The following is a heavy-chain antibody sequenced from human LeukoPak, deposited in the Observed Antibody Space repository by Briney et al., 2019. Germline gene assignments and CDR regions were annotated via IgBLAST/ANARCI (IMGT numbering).Heavy chain of an antibody. CDR3: AKDRVRSVAGIFDY. CDR1: GFTFSSYA. J-gene: IGHJ4*02. D-gene: IGHD6-19*01. CDR2: ISGSGGST. V-gene: IGHV3-23*01. Sequence: GGSLRLSCAASGFTFSSYAMSWVRQAPGKGPEWVSAISGSGGSTYYADSVKGRFTISRDNSKNTLYLQMNSLRAEDTAVYYCAKDRVRSVAGIFDYWGQGTLVTVSS.